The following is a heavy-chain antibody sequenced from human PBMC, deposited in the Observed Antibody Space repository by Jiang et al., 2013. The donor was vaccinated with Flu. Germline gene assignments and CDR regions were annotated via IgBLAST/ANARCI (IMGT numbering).Heavy chain of an antibody. CDR2: IIPILGIA. CDR3: ASFGQNKGILKVRGIITDAFDI. V-gene: IGHV1-69*04. Sequence: AEGKKPGSSVKVSCKASGGNFSTYAISWVRQAPGQGLEWMGRIIPILGIANYAQKFQGRVTITADKSTSTTYMDLSSLRSEDTAVYYCASFGQNKGILKVRGIITDAFDIWGQGTLVTVSS. J-gene: IGHJ3*02. D-gene: IGHD3-10*01. CDR1: GGNFSTYA.